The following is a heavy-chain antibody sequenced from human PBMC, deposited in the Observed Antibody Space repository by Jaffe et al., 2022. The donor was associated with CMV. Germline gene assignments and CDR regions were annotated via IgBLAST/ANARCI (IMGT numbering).Heavy chain of an antibody. CDR3: ARINWNDALGAFDI. J-gene: IGHJ3*02. CDR1: GFTFSSYD. V-gene: IGHV3-13*01. CDR2: IGTAGDT. D-gene: IGHD1-20*01. Sequence: EVQLVESGGGLVQPGGSLRLSCAASGFTFSSYDMHWVRQATGKGLEWVSAIGTAGDTYYPGSVKGRFTISRENAKNSLYLQMNSLRAGDTAVYYCARINWNDALGAFDIWGQGTMVTVSS.